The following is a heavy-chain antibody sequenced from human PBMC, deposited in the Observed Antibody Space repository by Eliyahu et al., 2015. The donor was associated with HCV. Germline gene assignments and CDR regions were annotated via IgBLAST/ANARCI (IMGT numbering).Heavy chain of an antibody. Sequence: EVQLIQSGAEVKKPGTTVKISCKVSGYTFTDFYMHWVQQAPGKGLQWVGLIDPQDGVPAYAENFQGRVTITADTSTDTTYLELGSLRSEDTAMYFCASGVNYWGQGTRVTVSS. CDR2: IDPQDGVP. CDR3: ASGVNY. CDR1: GYTFTDFY. D-gene: IGHD7-27*01. V-gene: IGHV1-69-2*01. J-gene: IGHJ4*02.